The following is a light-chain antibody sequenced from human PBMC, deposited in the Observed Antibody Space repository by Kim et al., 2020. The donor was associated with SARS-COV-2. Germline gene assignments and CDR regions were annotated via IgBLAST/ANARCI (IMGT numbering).Light chain of an antibody. CDR2: EVS. V-gene: IGLV2-14*01. CDR3: SSYTSSSTL. J-gene: IGLJ1*01. Sequence: QSALTQPASVSGSPGQSITISCTGTSSDVGGYTYVSWYQQHPGKAPKLLIYEVSRRPSGISNRFSGSKSGNTASLTISGRQAEDEADYYCSSYTSSSTLFGTGTKVTVL. CDR1: SSDVGGYTY.